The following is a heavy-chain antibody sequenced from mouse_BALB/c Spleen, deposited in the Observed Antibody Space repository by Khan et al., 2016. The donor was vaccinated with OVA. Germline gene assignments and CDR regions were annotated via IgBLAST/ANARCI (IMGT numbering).Heavy chain of an antibody. CDR1: GYSITSDYA. V-gene: IGHV3-2*02. Sequence: EVELVESGPGLVKPSQSLSLTCTVTGYSITSDYAWNWIRQFPGNKLEWMGSINYSGSTNYNPSLKSRISITRDTSKNQFFLQLNSVTTEDTATYYCARDGSRYNYAMDYWGHGTAVTVSS. D-gene: IGHD2-3*01. CDR2: INYSGST. J-gene: IGHJ4*01. CDR3: ARDGSRYNYAMDY.